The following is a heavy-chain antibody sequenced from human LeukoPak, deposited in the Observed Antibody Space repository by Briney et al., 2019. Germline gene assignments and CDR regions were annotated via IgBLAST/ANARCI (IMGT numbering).Heavy chain of an antibody. CDR1: GFTFSSYA. J-gene: IGHJ4*02. V-gene: IGHV3-23*01. Sequence: GGSLRLSCAASGFTFSSYAMSWVRQAPGKGLEWVSAISGSGGSTYYADSVKGRFTISRDNSKNTLYLQMNSLRAEDTAVYYCAKYQSYYYGSGSRRIPSCFDYWGQGTLVTVSS. D-gene: IGHD3-10*01. CDR3: AKYQSYYYGSGSRRIPSCFDY. CDR2: ISGSGGST.